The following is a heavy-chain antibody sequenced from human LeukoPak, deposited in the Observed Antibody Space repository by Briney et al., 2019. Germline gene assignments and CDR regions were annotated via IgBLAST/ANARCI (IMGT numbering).Heavy chain of an antibody. Sequence: GRSLRLSCAASGFTFSSYGMHWVRQAPGKGLEWVAVIWYDGSNKYYAVSVKGRFTISRDNSKNTLYLQMNSLRAEDTAVYYCARSDWFMYAFDIWGQGTMVTVSS. D-gene: IGHD3-9*01. CDR1: GFTFSSYG. V-gene: IGHV3-33*01. J-gene: IGHJ3*02. CDR3: ARSDWFMYAFDI. CDR2: IWYDGSNK.